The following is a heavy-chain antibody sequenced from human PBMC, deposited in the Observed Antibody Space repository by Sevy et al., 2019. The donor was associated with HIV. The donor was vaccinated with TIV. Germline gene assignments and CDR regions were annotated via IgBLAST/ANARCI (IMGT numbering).Heavy chain of an antibody. Sequence: GGSLRLSCTASGFTFGDYCMSWVRQAPGKGLEWVAFLKSDVYGGTVDHAASVRGRFVISRDDSKPIAYLQMNDLKTEDTGVYYCTRWKAAQSLFDYWGQGALVTVSS. CDR3: TRWKAAQSLFDY. J-gene: IGHJ4*02. V-gene: IGHV3-49*04. CDR2: LKSDVYGGTV. CDR1: GFTFGDYC. D-gene: IGHD6-13*01.